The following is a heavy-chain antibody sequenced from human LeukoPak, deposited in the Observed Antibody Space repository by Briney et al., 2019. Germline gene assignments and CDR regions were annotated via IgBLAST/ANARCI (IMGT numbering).Heavy chain of an antibody. V-gene: IGHV3-7*04. J-gene: IGHJ4*02. CDR1: GFTVSDNY. D-gene: IGHD5-24*01. CDR3: TRVGYIDEGIDY. Sequence: GGSLRLSCAASGFTVSDNYMTWVRQAPGKGLEWVANIKQDGSKKSYVDSVKGRFTISRDNAKNSLYLQMNSLRAEDTAIYYCTRVGYIDEGIDYWGQGTLVTVSS. CDR2: IKQDGSKK.